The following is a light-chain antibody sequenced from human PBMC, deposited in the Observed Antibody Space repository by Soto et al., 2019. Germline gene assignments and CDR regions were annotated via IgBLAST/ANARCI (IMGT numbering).Light chain of an antibody. CDR3: QKYDSAPRT. Sequence: DIRMHKSPSSVSASVGESVPITGRASQGINNYLAWYQQKPGKVHVLLIYSASTLKPGIPSRFSGSGTGTDFTLTISSLQPEEFATYYCQKYDSAPRTVGQGTKV. J-gene: IGKJ1*01. CDR1: QGINNY. CDR2: SAS. V-gene: IGKV1-27*01.